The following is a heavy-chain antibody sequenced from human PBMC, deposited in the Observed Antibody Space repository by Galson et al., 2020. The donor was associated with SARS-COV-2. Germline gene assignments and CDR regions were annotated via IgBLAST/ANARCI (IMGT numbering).Heavy chain of an antibody. D-gene: IGHD1-26*01. Sequence: TGGSLRLSCSASGFNFSTYWMHWVRQVPGKGLVWVARVNPDGGFTTHADSVKGRFTISRDNARNKLFLQMNSLRDEDTALYYCARDLLISGTYDSPGDDFDYWGQGTLVTVSS. CDR2: VNPDGGFT. V-gene: IGHV3-74*01. CDR3: ARDLLISGTYDSPGDDFDY. J-gene: IGHJ4*02. CDR1: GFNFSTYW.